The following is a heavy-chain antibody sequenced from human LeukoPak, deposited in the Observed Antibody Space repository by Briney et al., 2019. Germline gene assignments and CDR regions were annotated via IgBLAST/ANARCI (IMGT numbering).Heavy chain of an antibody. CDR3: ARDEQLVRDTNAFDI. D-gene: IGHD6-6*01. CDR2: IYTSGST. J-gene: IGHJ3*02. CDR1: GGSISSYY. V-gene: IGHV4-4*07. Sequence: PSETLSLTCTVSGGSISSYYWSWIRQPAGKGLEWIGRIYTSGSTNYNPSLKSRVTMSVDTSKNQFSLKLSSVTAADTAVYYCARDEQLVRDTNAFDIWGQGTMVTVSS.